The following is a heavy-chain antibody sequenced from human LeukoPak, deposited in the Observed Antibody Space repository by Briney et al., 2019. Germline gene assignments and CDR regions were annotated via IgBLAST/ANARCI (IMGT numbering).Heavy chain of an antibody. CDR3: ARDYYYDSSGYSYYFDY. CDR2: IWYDGSNK. D-gene: IGHD3-22*01. Sequence: GGSLRLSCAASGFTFSSYGMHWVRQAPGKGLEWVAVIWYDGSNKYYADSVKGRFTISRDNSKNTLYLQMNRLRAEDTAVYYCARDYYYDSSGYSYYFDYWGQGTLVTVSS. CDR1: GFTFSSYG. V-gene: IGHV3-33*01. J-gene: IGHJ4*02.